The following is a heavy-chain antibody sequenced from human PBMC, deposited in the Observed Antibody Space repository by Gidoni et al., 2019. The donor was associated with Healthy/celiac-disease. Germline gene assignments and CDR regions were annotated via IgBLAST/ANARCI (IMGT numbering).Heavy chain of an antibody. CDR3: ARDLDTAMDRHPGRFDY. D-gene: IGHD5-18*01. Sequence: QVQLVESGGGVVQPGRSLRLSCAASGFTFSSYGMHWVRQAPGKGLEWVAVIWYDGSNKYYADSVKGRFTISRDNSKNTLYLQMNSLRAEDTAVYYCARDLDTAMDRHPGRFDYWGQGTLVTVSS. CDR1: GFTFSSYG. CDR2: IWYDGSNK. V-gene: IGHV3-33*01. J-gene: IGHJ4*02.